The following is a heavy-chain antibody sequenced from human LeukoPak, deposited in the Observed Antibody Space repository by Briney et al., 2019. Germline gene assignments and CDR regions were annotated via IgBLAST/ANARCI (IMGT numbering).Heavy chain of an antibody. Sequence: ASVKVSCKASGYTFTSYYMHWVRQAPGQGLEWMGIINSSGGSTSYAQKLQGRVNTTRDTSTSTVYMELSSLRSEDTAVYYCAGRESYDSSGYCFDYWGQGTLVTVSS. V-gene: IGHV1-46*01. D-gene: IGHD3-22*01. CDR2: INSSGGST. CDR1: GYTFTSYY. CDR3: AGRESYDSSGYCFDY. J-gene: IGHJ4*02.